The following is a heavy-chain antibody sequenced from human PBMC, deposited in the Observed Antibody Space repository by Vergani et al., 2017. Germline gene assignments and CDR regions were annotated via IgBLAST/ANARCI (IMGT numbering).Heavy chain of an antibody. CDR2: ISYDGTEK. J-gene: IGHJ4*02. CDR3: ARGGKGIIMVVPSTHL. V-gene: IGHV3-30-3*01. D-gene: IGHD2-15*01. CDR1: GFSFGNYA. Sequence: QVKLEGSGGGVVQPGRSLRLSCAASGFSFGNYAMHWVRQAPGKGLEWVGVISYDGTEKKYADSVNGRFTISRDNSKKMMSLQMNSLRVEDTAVYYCARGGKGIIMVVPSTHLWGQGTQVSVS.